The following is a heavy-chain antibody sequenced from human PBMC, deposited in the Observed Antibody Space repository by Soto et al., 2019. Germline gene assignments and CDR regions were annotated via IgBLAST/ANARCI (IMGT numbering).Heavy chain of an antibody. CDR2: ISYDGSNK. Sequence: LRLSCAASGFTFSSYGMHWVRQAPGKGLEWVAVISYDGSNKYYADSVKGRFTISRDNSKNTLYLQMNSLRAEDTAVYYCARVPRMAGTAYYCYYGMDVWGQGTTVTVSS. J-gene: IGHJ6*02. CDR3: ARVPRMAGTAYYCYYGMDV. CDR1: GFTFSSYG. V-gene: IGHV3-30*03. D-gene: IGHD6-19*01.